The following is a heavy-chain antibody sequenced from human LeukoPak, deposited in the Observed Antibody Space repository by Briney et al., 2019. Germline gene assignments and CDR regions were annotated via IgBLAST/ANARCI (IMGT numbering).Heavy chain of an antibody. CDR1: GFTFSSYG. V-gene: IGHV3-30*02. J-gene: IGHJ4*02. Sequence: GGSLRLSCAASGFTFSSYGMHWVRQAPGKGLEWVAFIRYDGSNKYYADSVKGRFTISRDNSKNTLYLQMNSLRAEDTAVDYCASEPYYYDSSGYTPGGYWGQGTLVTVSS. CDR2: IRYDGSNK. CDR3: ASEPYYYDSSGYTPGGY. D-gene: IGHD3-22*01.